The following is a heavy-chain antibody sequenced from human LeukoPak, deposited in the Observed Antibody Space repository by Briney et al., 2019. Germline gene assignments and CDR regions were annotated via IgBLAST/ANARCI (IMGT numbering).Heavy chain of an antibody. J-gene: IGHJ3*02. V-gene: IGHV1-3*01. CDR1: GYTFTSYA. Sequence: VSVKVSCKASGYTFTSYAMHWVRQAPGQRLEWMGWINAGNGNTKYSQKFQGRVTITRDTSASTAYMELSSLRSEDTAVYYCARDYFGDAFDIWGQGTMVTVSS. D-gene: IGHD2/OR15-2a*01. CDR2: INAGNGNT. CDR3: ARDYFGDAFDI.